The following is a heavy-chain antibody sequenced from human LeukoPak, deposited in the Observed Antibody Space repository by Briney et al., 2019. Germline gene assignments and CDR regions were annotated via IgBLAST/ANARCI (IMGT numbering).Heavy chain of an antibody. J-gene: IGHJ6*02. CDR3: AREFPPPGYYYYGMDV. Sequence: ASVKVSCKASGYTFTGYYVHWVRQAPGQGLEWMGWINPNSGGTNYAQKFQGRVTMTRDTSISTAYMELSRLRSDDTAVYYCAREFPPPGYYYYGMDVWGQGTTVTVSS. CDR1: GYTFTGYY. V-gene: IGHV1-2*02. CDR2: INPNSGGT. D-gene: IGHD3-10*01.